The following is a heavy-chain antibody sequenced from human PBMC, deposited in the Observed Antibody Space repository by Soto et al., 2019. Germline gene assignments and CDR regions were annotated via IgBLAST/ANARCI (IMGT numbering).Heavy chain of an antibody. Sequence: GGSLRLSCAASGFTFSSYSMNWVRQAPGKGLEWVSSISSSSSYIYYADSVKGRFTISRDNAKNSLYLQMNSLRAEDTAVYYCARGADVVVVSSYFDYWGQGTLVTVSS. J-gene: IGHJ4*02. V-gene: IGHV3-21*01. CDR1: GFTFSSYS. D-gene: IGHD2-15*01. CDR2: ISSSSSYI. CDR3: ARGADVVVVSSYFDY.